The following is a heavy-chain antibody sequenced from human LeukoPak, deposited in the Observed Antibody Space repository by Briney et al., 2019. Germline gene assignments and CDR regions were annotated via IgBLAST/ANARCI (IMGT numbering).Heavy chain of an antibody. D-gene: IGHD1-26*01. Sequence: PSETLSLTCAVYGGSFSGYYWSWIRQPPGKGLEWIGEINHSGSTNYNPSLKSRVTISVDTSKNQFSLKLSSVTAADTAVYYCARSGIVASLDYWGQGTLATVSS. CDR3: ARSGIVASLDY. CDR2: INHSGST. J-gene: IGHJ4*02. CDR1: GGSFSGYY. V-gene: IGHV4-34*01.